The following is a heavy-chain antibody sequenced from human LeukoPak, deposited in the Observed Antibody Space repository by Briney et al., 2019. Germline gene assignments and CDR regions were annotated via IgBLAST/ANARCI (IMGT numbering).Heavy chain of an antibody. CDR3: ARDRIAVAGNFDY. Sequence: SVKVSCKASGGTFSSYAISWVRRAPGQGLEWMGRIIPILGIANYAQKFQGRVTITADKSTSTAYMELSSLRSEDTAVYYCARDRIAVAGNFDYWGQGTLVTVSS. D-gene: IGHD6-19*01. CDR1: GGTFSSYA. J-gene: IGHJ4*02. V-gene: IGHV1-69*04. CDR2: IIPILGIA.